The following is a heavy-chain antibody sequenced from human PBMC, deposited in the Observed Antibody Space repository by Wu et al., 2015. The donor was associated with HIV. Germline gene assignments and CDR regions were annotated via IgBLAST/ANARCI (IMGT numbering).Heavy chain of an antibody. J-gene: IGHJ6*02. CDR3: ARDQQWPTEYYHYYGMDV. Sequence: QVQLVQSGAEVKKPGASVKVSCKASGYTFTSYGISWVRQAPGQGLEWMGWISAYNGNTNYAQTLQGRVTLTTDTSTNTAFMELRSLRSDDTAVYYCARDQQWPTEYYHYYGMDVWAKGPRSPSP. D-gene: IGHD6-19*01. CDR2: ISAYNGNT. V-gene: IGHV1-18*01. CDR1: GYTFTSYG.